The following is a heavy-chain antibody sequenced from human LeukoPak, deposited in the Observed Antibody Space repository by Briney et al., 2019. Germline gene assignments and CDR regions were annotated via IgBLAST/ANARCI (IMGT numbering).Heavy chain of an antibody. D-gene: IGHD3-9*01. CDR1: GGSISSGSYY. Sequence: PSETLSLTCTVSGGSISSGSYYWSWILQPAGKGLEWIGRIYTSGSTNYNPSLKSRLTISVDTSKNQFSLKLSSVTAADTAVYYCARFQIPTGAFDIWGQGTMVTVSS. V-gene: IGHV4-61*02. J-gene: IGHJ3*02. CDR3: ARFQIPTGAFDI. CDR2: IYTSGST.